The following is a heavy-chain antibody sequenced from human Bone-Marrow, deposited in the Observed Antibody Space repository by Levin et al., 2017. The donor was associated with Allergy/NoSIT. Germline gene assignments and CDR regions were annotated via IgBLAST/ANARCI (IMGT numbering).Heavy chain of an antibody. Sequence: KISCKASGGTFSSYAISWVRQAPGQGLEWMGGIIPIFGTANYAQKFQGRVTITADESTSTAYMELSSLRSEDTAVYYCAGSYYYDRSGYGHYFDYWGQGTLVTVSS. CDR1: GGTFSSYA. V-gene: IGHV1-69*01. CDR2: IIPIFGTA. D-gene: IGHD3-22*01. CDR3: AGSYYYDRSGYGHYFDY. J-gene: IGHJ4*02.